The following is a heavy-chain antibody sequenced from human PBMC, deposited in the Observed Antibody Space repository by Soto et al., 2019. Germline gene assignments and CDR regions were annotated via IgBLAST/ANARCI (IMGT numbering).Heavy chain of an antibody. J-gene: IGHJ4*01. CDR1: GVPFSGYY. Sequence: SGTLALTCAVYGVPFSGYYWSWIRQSPGKGLEWIGEINHSGNTNYNPSLKSRVTMLVDTSKNQFSLSLSSVTAADTAVYYCANLIVFHSSYYHDYWGHGTLVTVSS. CDR2: INHSGNT. D-gene: IGHD1-26*01. CDR3: ANLIVFHSSYYHDY. V-gene: IGHV4-34*01.